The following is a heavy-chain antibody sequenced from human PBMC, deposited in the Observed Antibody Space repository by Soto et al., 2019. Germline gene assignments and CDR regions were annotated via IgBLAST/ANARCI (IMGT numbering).Heavy chain of an antibody. Sequence: PSETLSLTCTVSGGSISSYYWSWIRQPPGKGLEWIGYIYYSGSTNYNPSLKSRVTISVDTSKNQFSLKLSSVTAADTAVYYCARGGVIENFFDYCGQGTLVTVSS. D-gene: IGHD3-16*02. J-gene: IGHJ4*02. CDR1: GGSISSYY. V-gene: IGHV4-59*01. CDR3: ARGGVIENFFDY. CDR2: IYYSGST.